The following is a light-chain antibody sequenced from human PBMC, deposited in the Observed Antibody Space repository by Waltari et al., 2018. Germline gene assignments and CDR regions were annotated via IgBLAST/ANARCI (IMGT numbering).Light chain of an antibody. CDR1: SGHSSNV. CDR2: VNRDGSH. Sequence: QLVVTQSPSASAPLGASVKLTCTLSSGHSSNVIAWLQQRPEKGPRYLRKVNRDGSHSKGDEIAERFAGSSSGAERYLTISSLQSDDEADYDCETGGHGTWVFGGGTKLTVL. V-gene: IGLV4-69*01. J-gene: IGLJ3*02. CDR3: ETGGHGTWV.